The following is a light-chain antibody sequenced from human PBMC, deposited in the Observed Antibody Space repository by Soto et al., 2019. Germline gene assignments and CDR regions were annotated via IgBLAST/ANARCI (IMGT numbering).Light chain of an antibody. Sequence: EIVMTQSPATLSVSPGERATLSCRASQSVSSDLAWYEQKPGQAPRLLIYGASTRATGIPARFSGSGSGTDFTLSISKLEPGDFGVYFCHQYGKSPRTFGQGTKVDIK. CDR3: HQYGKSPRT. CDR1: QSVSSD. CDR2: GAS. V-gene: IGKV3-15*01. J-gene: IGKJ1*01.